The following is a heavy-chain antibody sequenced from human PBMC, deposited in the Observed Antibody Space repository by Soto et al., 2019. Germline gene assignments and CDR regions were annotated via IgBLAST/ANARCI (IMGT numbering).Heavy chain of an antibody. Sequence: LRLSCAASVFTFSSYWMHWVRQAPGKGLVWVSRINSDGSSTSYADSVKGRFTISRDNAKNTLYLQMNSLRAEDTAVYYCARDGIQQQLDYHYYGMDVRCQGTTDTV. V-gene: IGHV3-74*01. CDR3: ARDGIQQQLDYHYYGMDV. D-gene: IGHD6-13*01. CDR2: INSDGSST. J-gene: IGHJ6*02. CDR1: VFTFSSYW.